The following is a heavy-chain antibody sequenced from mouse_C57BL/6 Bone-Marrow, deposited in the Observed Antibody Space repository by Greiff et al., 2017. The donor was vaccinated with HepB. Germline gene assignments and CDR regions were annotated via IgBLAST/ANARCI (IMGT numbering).Heavy chain of an antibody. CDR3: ARKDYGSHFDY. V-gene: IGHV14-4*01. CDR2: IDPGNGDT. J-gene: IGHJ2*01. D-gene: IGHD1-1*01. Sequence: VQLQQSGAELVRPGASVKLSCTASGFNIKDDYMHWVKQRPEQGLEWIGWIDPGNGDTEYASKFQGKATITADTTSNTAYLQRSSLTSEDSAIYYCARKDYGSHFDYWGQGTTLTVSS. CDR1: GFNIKDDY.